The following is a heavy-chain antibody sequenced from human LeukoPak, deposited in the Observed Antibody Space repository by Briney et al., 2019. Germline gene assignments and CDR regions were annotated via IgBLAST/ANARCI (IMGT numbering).Heavy chain of an antibody. CDR1: GGSISGYY. CDR2: IYPSGNS. V-gene: IGHV4-4*09. D-gene: IGHD3-16*02. CDR3: ARLSYGMDV. Sequence: SETLSLTCTVSGGSISGYYWNWIRQPPGKGLEWLGYIYPSGNSDYNPSLKSRVTISVDTSKNQFSLKLSSVTAADTAVYYCARLSYGMDVWGQGTTVAVSS. J-gene: IGHJ6*02.